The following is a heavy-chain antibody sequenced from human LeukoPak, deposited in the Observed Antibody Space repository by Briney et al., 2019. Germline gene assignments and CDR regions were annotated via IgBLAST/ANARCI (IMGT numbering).Heavy chain of an antibody. D-gene: IGHD3-22*01. J-gene: IGHJ4*01. CDR1: GFTFSFYA. CDR3: AREGSFYDSSGLDY. V-gene: IGHV3-30*04. CDR2: ISYDGSNK. Sequence: GGSLRLSCSASGFTFSFYAMHWVRQAPGKGLEWVAVISYDGSNKYYADSVKGRFSISRDNSKNTVYLQMNSLRTEDTAMYYCAREGSFYDSSGLDYWGHGTLVTVSS.